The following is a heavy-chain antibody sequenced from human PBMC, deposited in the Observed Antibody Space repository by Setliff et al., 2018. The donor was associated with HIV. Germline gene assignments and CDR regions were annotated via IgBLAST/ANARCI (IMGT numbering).Heavy chain of an antibody. V-gene: IGHV4-4*07. D-gene: IGHD3-22*01. CDR1: GGSINTYY. CDR3: ARDRLTYYFDY. CDR2: FYTSGST. J-gene: IGHJ4*02. Sequence: SETLSLTCTVSGGSINTYYWSWIRQPAGKGLEWIGRFYTSGSTNYNPSLKSRVIMSVDTSKNQFSLKLSSVTAADTAVYYCARDRLTYYFDYWGQGILVTVSS.